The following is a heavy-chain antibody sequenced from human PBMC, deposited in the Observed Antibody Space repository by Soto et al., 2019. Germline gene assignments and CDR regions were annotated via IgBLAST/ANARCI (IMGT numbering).Heavy chain of an antibody. Sequence: PGGSLRLSCAASGFTFSSYGMHWVRQAPGKGLEWVAVISYDGSNKYYADSVKGRFTISRDNSKNTLYLQMNSLRAEDTAVYYCAKEGSSGWYEKTFDYWGQGTLVTVSS. CDR3: AKEGSSGWYEKTFDY. CDR1: GFTFSSYG. D-gene: IGHD6-19*01. V-gene: IGHV3-30*18. J-gene: IGHJ4*02. CDR2: ISYDGSNK.